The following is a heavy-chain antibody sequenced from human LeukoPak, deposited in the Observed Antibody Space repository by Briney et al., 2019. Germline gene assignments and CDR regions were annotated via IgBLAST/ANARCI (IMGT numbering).Heavy chain of an antibody. CDR3: ARGIERITMVRGVIRCFDP. CDR2: INPSGGST. V-gene: IGHV1-46*01. J-gene: IGHJ5*02. CDR1: GYTFTSYY. Sequence: ASVKVSCKASGYTFTSYYMHWVRQAPGQGLEWMGIINPSGGSTSYAQKFQGRVTITADKSTSTAYMELSSLKSEDTAVYYCARGIERITMVRGVIRCFDPWGQGTLVTVSS. D-gene: IGHD3-10*01.